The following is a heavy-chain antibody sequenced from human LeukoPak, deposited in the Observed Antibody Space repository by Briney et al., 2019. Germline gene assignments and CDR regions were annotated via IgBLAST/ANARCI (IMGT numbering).Heavy chain of an antibody. V-gene: IGHV3-53*01. J-gene: IGHJ4*02. CDR3: ARDRYSGSYSGKN. D-gene: IGHD1-26*01. Sequence: GGSLRLSCAASGFTVSSNYMSWVRQAPGKGLEWVSVIYSGGSTYYADSVKGRFTISRDNSKNTLYLQMNSLRAEDTAVYYCARDRYSGSYSGKNWGQGTLVTVSS. CDR1: GFTVSSNY. CDR2: IYSGGST.